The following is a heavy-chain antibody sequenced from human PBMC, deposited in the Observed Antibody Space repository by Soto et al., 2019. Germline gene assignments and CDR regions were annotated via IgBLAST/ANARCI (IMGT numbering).Heavy chain of an antibody. Sequence: VQLVESGGGLVKPGGSLRLSCAASGFTFSDYYMSWIRRAPGKGLEWISFISSSSGYTSYADSVKGRFTISRDNAKNSLYLQMNSLRAEDTATYYCVRDGLDYYDTERLYFDKWGQGTLVTVSS. D-gene: IGHD3-22*01. CDR3: VRDGLDYYDTERLYFDK. J-gene: IGHJ4*02. V-gene: IGHV3-11*05. CDR2: ISSSSGYT. CDR1: GFTFSDYY.